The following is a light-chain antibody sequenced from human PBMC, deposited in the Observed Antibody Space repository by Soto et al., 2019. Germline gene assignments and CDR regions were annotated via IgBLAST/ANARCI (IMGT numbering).Light chain of an antibody. J-gene: IGLJ1*01. CDR2: EVS. V-gene: IGLV2-23*02. Sequence: QSVLTQPASVSGSPGLSITIPFTGTSSDVGSYPLVSWYQQPPGKAPKPMIYEVSKRPPGVSNRFSGSKSGNTASLTISGLQAEDEADYYCCSYAGSSSYVFGTGTKVTVL. CDR3: CSYAGSSSYV. CDR1: SSDVGSYPL.